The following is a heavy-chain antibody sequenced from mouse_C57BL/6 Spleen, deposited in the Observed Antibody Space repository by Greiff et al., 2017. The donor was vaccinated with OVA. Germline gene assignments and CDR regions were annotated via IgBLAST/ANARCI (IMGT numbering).Heavy chain of an antibody. CDR1: GYTFTDYY. CDR3: AREAQATYFDY. CDR2: IYPGSGNT. J-gene: IGHJ2*01. D-gene: IGHD3-2*02. V-gene: IGHV1-76*01. Sequence: VQRVESGAELVRPGASVKLSCKASGYTFTDYYINWVKQRPGQGLEWIARIYPGSGNTYYNEKFKGKATLTAEKSSSTAYMQLSSLTSEDSAVYFCAREAQATYFDYWGQGTTLTVSS.